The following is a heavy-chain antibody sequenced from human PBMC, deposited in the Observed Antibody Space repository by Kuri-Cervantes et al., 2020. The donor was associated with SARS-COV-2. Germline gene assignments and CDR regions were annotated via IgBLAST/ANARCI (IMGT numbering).Heavy chain of an antibody. CDR1: GFSFSMYW. V-gene: IGHV3-7*01. J-gene: IGHJ3*02. CDR3: AREQWLELDAFDI. CDR2: IKKDGSEK. D-gene: IGHD6-19*01. Sequence: GESLKISCAASGFSFSMYWMSWVRQAPGKGLEWVANIKKDGSEKYYVDSVKGRFTISRGNAKNSLYLQMNSLRAEDTAVYYCAREQWLELDAFDIWGQGTMVTVSS.